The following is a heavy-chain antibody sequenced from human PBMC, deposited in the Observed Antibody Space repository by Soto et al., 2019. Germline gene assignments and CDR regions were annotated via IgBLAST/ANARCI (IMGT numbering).Heavy chain of an antibody. D-gene: IGHD3-9*01. CDR2: ISSSSSYI. CDR3: ARGEAPLRYFDWSNLRAAFDI. J-gene: IGHJ3*02. V-gene: IGHV3-21*01. Sequence: PGGSLRLSCAASGFTFSIYSMNWFRQAPGKGLERVSSISSSSSYIYYADSVKGRFTISRDNAKNSLYLQMNSLRAEDTAVYYCARGEAPLRYFDWSNLRAAFDIWGQGTMVTVSS. CDR1: GFTFSIYS.